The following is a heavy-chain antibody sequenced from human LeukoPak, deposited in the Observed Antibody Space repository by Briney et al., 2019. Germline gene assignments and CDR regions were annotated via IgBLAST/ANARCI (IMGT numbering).Heavy chain of an antibody. CDR1: GLTVSSNS. J-gene: IGHJ4*02. Sequence: GGSLRLSCTVSGLTVSSNSMSWVRQAPGKGLEWVSFIYSGSTHYSDSVKGRFTISRDNSKNTLYLQMNSLRAEDTAVYYCAKIDNIAARQVPDYWGQGTLVTVSS. CDR3: AKIDNIAARQVPDY. D-gene: IGHD6-6*01. V-gene: IGHV3-53*01. CDR2: IYSGST.